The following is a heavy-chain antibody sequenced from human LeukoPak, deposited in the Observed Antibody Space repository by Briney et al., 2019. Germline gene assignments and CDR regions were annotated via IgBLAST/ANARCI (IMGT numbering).Heavy chain of an antibody. CDR2: IHRDGRT. CDR3: GKTDIYFNPIDY. D-gene: IGHD3-9*01. J-gene: IGHJ4*02. Sequence: PSETLSLTCAVSGVSISSSEWWIRVRQPLGQGLEWIGEIHRDGRTRYNPSLKSRVTMSMDYSKNQFSLSVTSVTAADTAIYYCGKTDIYFNPIDYWGPGSLVTVSS. CDR1: GVSISSSEW. V-gene: IGHV4-4*02.